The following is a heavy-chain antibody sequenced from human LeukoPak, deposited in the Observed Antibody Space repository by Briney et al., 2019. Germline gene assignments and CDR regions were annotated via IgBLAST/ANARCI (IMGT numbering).Heavy chain of an antibody. D-gene: IGHD3-10*01. CDR1: GFTFSSYA. J-gene: IGHJ4*02. Sequence: GGSLRLSCAASGFTFSSYAMSWVRQAPGKGLEWVSAISGSGGSTYYADSVKGRFTISRDNSKNTLYLQMNSLRAEDTAVYYCAKVPHYYGSGSYYTFDYWGQGTLVTVSS. CDR3: AKVPHYYGSGSYYTFDY. V-gene: IGHV3-23*01. CDR2: ISGSGGST.